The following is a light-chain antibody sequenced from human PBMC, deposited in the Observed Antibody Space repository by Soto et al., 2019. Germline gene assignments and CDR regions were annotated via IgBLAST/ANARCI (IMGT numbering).Light chain of an antibody. V-gene: IGLV2-14*03. CDR1: SSDVGRYIY. CDR3: SSYTSSATSHVV. J-gene: IGLJ2*01. Sequence: QSALSQPASVSGSPGQSITISCTGTSSDVGRYIYVSWYQQHPGKAPKLMIYNVSNRPSGVSNRFSGSKSGNTASLTISGLQAEDEADYYCSSYTSSATSHVVFGGGTKLTVL. CDR2: NVS.